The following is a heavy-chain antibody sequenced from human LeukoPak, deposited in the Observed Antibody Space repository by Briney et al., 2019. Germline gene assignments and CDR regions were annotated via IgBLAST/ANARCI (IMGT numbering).Heavy chain of an antibody. J-gene: IGHJ4*02. V-gene: IGHV1-2*02. CDR3: ARVRYYGSGSYYNELTFDY. D-gene: IGHD3-10*01. CDR2: INPNSGGT. Sequence: ASVKVSCKASGYTFTGYYMHWVRQAPGQGLEWMGWINPNSGGTNYAQKFQGRVTMTRDTSISTAYMELSRLRSDDTAVYYCARVRYYGSGSYYNELTFDYWGQGTWSPSPQ. CDR1: GYTFTGYY.